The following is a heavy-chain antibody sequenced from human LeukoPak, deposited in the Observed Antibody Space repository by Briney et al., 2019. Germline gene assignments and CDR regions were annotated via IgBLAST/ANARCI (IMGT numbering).Heavy chain of an antibody. CDR2: INPSGGST. J-gene: IGHJ6*02. CDR1: GYTFTSYY. D-gene: IGHD3-9*01. V-gene: IGHV1-46*01. Sequence: ASVKVSCKASGYTFTSYYMHWVRQAPGQGLEWMGIINPSGGSTSYAQKFQGRVTMTRDTSTSTVYMELSSLRSEDTAVYYCARDQSGTYYDILTGYYLDDYYYYYGMDVWGQGTTVTVSS. CDR3: ARDQSGTYYDILTGYYLDDYYYYYGMDV.